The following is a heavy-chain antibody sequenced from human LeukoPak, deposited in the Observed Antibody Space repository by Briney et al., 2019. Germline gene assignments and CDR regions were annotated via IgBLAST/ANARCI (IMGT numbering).Heavy chain of an antibody. CDR2: INHSGST. Sequence: SETLSLTCAVYGGSFSGYYWSWIRQPPGKGLEWIGEINHSGSTNYNPSLKSRVTISVDMSKNQFSLKLSSVTAADTAVYYCARERADTAMKYYYYYYMDVWGKGTTVTVSS. V-gene: IGHV4-34*01. J-gene: IGHJ6*03. D-gene: IGHD5-18*01. CDR3: ARERADTAMKYYYYYYMDV. CDR1: GGSFSGYY.